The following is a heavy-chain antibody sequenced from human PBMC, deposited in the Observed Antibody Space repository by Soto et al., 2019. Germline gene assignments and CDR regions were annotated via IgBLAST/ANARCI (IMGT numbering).Heavy chain of an antibody. CDR2: IYYRGTT. CDR3: ASYTSHLYDSGVYGGYYIDA. Sequence: QLQLQESGPGLVKPSKTLSLMCNVSGGFVSSSFCYWGWIRQPPGKGLEWIGSIYYRGTTYYNASLKSRVTISVDTSENQFSLRLSSVTAADTAVYYCASYTSHLYDSGVYGGYYIDAWGQGTLVTVSS. V-gene: IGHV4-39*01. D-gene: IGHD3-22*01. J-gene: IGHJ4*02. CDR1: GGFVSSSFCY.